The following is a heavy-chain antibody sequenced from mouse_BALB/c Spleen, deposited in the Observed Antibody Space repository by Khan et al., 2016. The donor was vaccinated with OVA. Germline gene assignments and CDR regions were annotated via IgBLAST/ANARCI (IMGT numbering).Heavy chain of an antibody. Sequence: QVRLQQSGAELVRPGVSVKISCKGSGYTFTDFTMHWVKQSHAMSLEWIGVISTYYGDADYSQKFKGKATMTVDKSSNTAYMDLARLTSEDSAIFSGGRGGGGDRFLYWGQGTLVTVSA. CDR1: GYTFTDFT. D-gene: IGHD3-2*01. V-gene: IGHV1S137*01. J-gene: IGHJ3*01. CDR3: GRGGGGDRFLY. CDR2: ISTYYGDA.